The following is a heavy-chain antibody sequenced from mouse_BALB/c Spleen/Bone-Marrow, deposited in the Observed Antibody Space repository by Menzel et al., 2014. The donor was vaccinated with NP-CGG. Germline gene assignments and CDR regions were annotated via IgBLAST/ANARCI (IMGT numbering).Heavy chain of an antibody. CDR1: GFTFSSYT. Sequence: EVKLVESGGGLVQPGGSLKLSCAASGFTFSSYTMSWVRQTPEKRLEWVAYISNGGGSTYYPDTVKGRFTISRDNAKNTLYLQMSSLKSEDTAMYYCARHEGRGFAYWGQETLVTVSA. J-gene: IGHJ3*01. D-gene: IGHD3-3*01. CDR2: ISNGGGST. V-gene: IGHV5-12-2*01. CDR3: ARHEGRGFAY.